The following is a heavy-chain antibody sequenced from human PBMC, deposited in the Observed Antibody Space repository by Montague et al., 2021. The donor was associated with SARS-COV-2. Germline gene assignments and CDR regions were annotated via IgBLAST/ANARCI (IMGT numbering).Heavy chain of an antibody. CDR3: ARTTTRMLYPENAFDI. J-gene: IGHJ3*02. V-gene: IGHV6-1*01. CDR2: TYYRSKWYH. CDR1: GDSVSSNTAT. Sequence: CAISGDSVSSNTATWNWIRQSPSSGLEWLGRTYYRSKWYHDYAISLKSRITINPDTLKNQFSLQLSSVAPEDTVVFYCARTTTRMLYPENAFDIWGQGTMVTVSS. D-gene: IGHD2-15*01.